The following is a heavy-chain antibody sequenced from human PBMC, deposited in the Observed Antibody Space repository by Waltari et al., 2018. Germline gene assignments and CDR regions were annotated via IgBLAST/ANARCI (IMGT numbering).Heavy chain of an antibody. CDR3: ATYVGASVGTAAFDV. Sequence: QLHLQESGPGLVTPSETLSLTFSVSGVSITSNRHYWGWIRQPPGKGLEWTGTISYSGATYNSPSHKSRVTISVDTSKNQFSLKLSSATAADTAVYYCATYVGASVGTAAFDVWGQGTMVTVSS. J-gene: IGHJ3*01. CDR1: GVSITSNRHY. V-gene: IGHV4-39*01. D-gene: IGHD6-13*01. CDR2: ISYSGAT.